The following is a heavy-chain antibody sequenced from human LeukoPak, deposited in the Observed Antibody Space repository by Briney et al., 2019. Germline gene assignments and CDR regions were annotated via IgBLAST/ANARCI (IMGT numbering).Heavy chain of an antibody. Sequence: SETLSLTCTVSDYSITTAYYWGWIRQPPGKGLEWIGSIYHSGNTYHNPSLKSRVTISVDTSRNQFSLKLRSVTAADTAVYYCARLGDYGDYWGQGTLVTVSS. J-gene: IGHJ4*02. V-gene: IGHV4-38-2*02. CDR3: ARLGDYGDY. CDR2: IYHSGNT. D-gene: IGHD3-16*01. CDR1: DYSITTAYY.